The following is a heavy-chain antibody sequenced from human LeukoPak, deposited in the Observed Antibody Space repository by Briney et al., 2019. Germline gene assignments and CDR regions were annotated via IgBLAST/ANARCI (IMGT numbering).Heavy chain of an antibody. D-gene: IGHD3/OR15-3a*01. Sequence: SETLSLTCTVSGGSISSGDYYWSWIRQPPGKGPEWIGYIYYSGSTYYNPSLKSRVTISVDTSKNQFSLKLSSVTAADTAVYYCARDRMDRVDYWGQGTLVTVSS. V-gene: IGHV4-30-4*01. CDR2: IYYSGST. CDR3: ARDRMDRVDY. CDR1: GGSISSGDYY. J-gene: IGHJ4*02.